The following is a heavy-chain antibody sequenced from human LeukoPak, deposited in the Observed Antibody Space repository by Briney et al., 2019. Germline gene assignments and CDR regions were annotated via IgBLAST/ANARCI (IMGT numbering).Heavy chain of an antibody. CDR3: ASTYDSADY. V-gene: IGHV1-46*01. CDR1: GYTFTSNY. D-gene: IGHD3-22*01. J-gene: IGHJ4*02. CDR2: ISPSGGST. Sequence: GASVKVSCKAFGYTFTSNYMHWVRQAPGQGPEWMGVISPSGGSTTYAQKSQGRVTLTRDMSTSTDYLELSSLRSEDTAVYYCASTYDSADYWGQGTLVTVSS.